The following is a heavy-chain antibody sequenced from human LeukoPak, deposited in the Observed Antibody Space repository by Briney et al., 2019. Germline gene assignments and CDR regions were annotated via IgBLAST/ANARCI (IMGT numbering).Heavy chain of an antibody. CDR1: GGTFSSHA. J-gene: IGHJ6*03. Sequence: SVKVSCKASGGTFSSHAISWVRQAPGQGLEWMGGIIPIFSTAKYAQKFQGRVTITADKSTSTAYMELSSLRSEDTAVYYCARDRTATSYYYYYMDVWGKGTTVTVSS. CDR3: ARDRTATSYYYYYMDV. CDR2: IIPIFSTA. V-gene: IGHV1-69*06. D-gene: IGHD5-18*01.